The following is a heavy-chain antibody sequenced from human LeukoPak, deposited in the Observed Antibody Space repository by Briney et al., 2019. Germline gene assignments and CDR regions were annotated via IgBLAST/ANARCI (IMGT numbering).Heavy chain of an antibody. V-gene: IGHV7-4-1*01. CDR1: GYTFTNYA. Sequence: GASVKVSCKASGYTFTNYAMSWVRQAPGQGVEWMGWINTETGNPTYAQGFTGRFVFSLDTSVSTAYLQIGSLKADDTAVYYCARGRYFSGCICYGDYWGQGSLVTVSS. CDR2: INTETGNP. CDR3: ARGRYFSGCICYGDY. J-gene: IGHJ4*02. D-gene: IGHD2-15*01.